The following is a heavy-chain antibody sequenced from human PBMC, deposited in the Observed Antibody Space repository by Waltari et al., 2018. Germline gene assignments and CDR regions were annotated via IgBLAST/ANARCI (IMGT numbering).Heavy chain of an antibody. CDR3: ARDPGSGRYFDY. CDR2: KSSTSSYI. J-gene: IGHJ4*02. V-gene: IGHV3-21*02. Sequence: EVQLVESGGGLVKPGGSLRLSCAASGFSFRSYSMGWVRQAPGKGRQWVSTKSSTSSYIYETDSRRGRFAISRDNARDSLYRQMNSLRAEDTAVYYCARDPGSGRYFDYWGQGTLVTVSS. D-gene: IGHD1-26*01. CDR1: GFSFRSYS.